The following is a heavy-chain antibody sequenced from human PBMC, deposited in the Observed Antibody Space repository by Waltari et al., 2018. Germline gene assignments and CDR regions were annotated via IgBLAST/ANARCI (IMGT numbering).Heavy chain of an antibody. CDR3: ARSNLVVTTSPYDY. CDR2: FIPIFGTA. D-gene: IGHD3-22*01. Sequence: VQLVQSGAEVKKPGATVKISCKASGYTFTDYYMHWVQQAPGQGLEWMGRFIPIFGTANYAQKFQGRVTITADKSTSTAYMELSSLRSEDTAVYYCARSNLVVTTSPYDYWGQGTLVTVSS. CDR1: GYTFTDYY. V-gene: IGHV1-69*14. J-gene: IGHJ4*02.